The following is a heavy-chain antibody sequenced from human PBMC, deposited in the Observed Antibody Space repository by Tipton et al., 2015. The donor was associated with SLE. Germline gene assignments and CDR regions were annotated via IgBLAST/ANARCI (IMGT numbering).Heavy chain of an antibody. CDR1: GASITSSDW. CDR3: ARAGGGDSNWFDP. CDR2: IYHSGST. J-gene: IGHJ5*02. Sequence: TLSLTCAVSGASITSSDWWSWVRQPPGKGLEYIGEIYHSGSTYYNPSLKSRVTISVDTSKNQFSLKLSSVTAADTAVYYCARAGGGDSNWFDPWGQGTLVTVSS. D-gene: IGHD2-21*01. V-gene: IGHV4-4*02.